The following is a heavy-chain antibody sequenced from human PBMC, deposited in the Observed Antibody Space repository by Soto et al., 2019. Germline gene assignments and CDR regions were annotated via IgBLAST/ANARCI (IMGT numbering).Heavy chain of an antibody. CDR2: ISGSGGST. Sequence: GGSLRLSCAASGFTFSSYAMSWVRQAPGKGLEWVSAISGSGGSTYYADSVKGRFTISRDNSKNTLYLQMNSLRAEDTAVYYCAKDPHYYDSSGYPLTGFDPWGQGTLVTVSS. D-gene: IGHD3-22*01. CDR3: AKDPHYYDSSGYPLTGFDP. V-gene: IGHV3-23*01. CDR1: GFTFSSYA. J-gene: IGHJ5*02.